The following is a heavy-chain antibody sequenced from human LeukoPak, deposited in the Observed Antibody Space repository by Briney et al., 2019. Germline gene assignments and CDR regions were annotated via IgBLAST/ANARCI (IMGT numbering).Heavy chain of an antibody. D-gene: IGHD3-10*01. J-gene: IGHJ6*02. Sequence: GGSLRLSCAASGFTFSSYDMHWVRQATGKGLECVSAIGTAGDTYYPGSVKGRFTISRENAKNSLYLQMNSLRAGDTAVYYCARVLGSGSYGMDVWGQGTTVTVPS. CDR2: IGTAGDT. V-gene: IGHV3-13*01. CDR1: GFTFSSYD. CDR3: ARVLGSGSYGMDV.